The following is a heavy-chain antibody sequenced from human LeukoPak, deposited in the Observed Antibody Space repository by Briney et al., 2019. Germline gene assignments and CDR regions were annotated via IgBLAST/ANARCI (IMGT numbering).Heavy chain of an antibody. J-gene: IGHJ4*02. Sequence: ASVKVSCKASGGTFSSYAISWVRQAPGQGLEWMGGIIPIFGTANYAQKFQGRVTMTRDTSISTAYMELSRLRSDDTAVYYCAWLRYGSGSSGHFDYWGQGTLVTVSS. CDR3: AWLRYGSGSSGHFDY. CDR2: IIPIFGTA. CDR1: GGTFSSYA. D-gene: IGHD3-10*01. V-gene: IGHV1-69*05.